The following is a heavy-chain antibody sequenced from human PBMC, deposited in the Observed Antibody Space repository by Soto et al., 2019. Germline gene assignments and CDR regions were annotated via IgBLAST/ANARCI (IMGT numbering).Heavy chain of an antibody. CDR3: AKAPNYYDSSGVDY. CDR1: GFTFDNYA. Sequence: EVQLLESGGGLVQPGGSLRLSCAASGFTFDNYAMNWVRQTPGKGLEWVATISGRGESTYYADSVKGRLTISRDNSKNALYQHMNSLRAEDTAMYYCAKAPNYYDSSGVDYWGQGTLVSVSA. D-gene: IGHD3-22*01. CDR2: ISGRGEST. J-gene: IGHJ4*02. V-gene: IGHV3-23*01.